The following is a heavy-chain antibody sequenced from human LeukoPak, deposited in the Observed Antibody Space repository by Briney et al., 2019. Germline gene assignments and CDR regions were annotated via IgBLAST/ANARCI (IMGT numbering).Heavy chain of an antibody. V-gene: IGHV4-39*01. Sequence: SETLSLTCTVSGGSISSSSYYWGWIRQPPGKGLEWIGSIYYSGSTYYNPSLKSRVTISVDTSKNQFSLKLSSVTAADTAVYYCADGYCSSTSCYVWAFDIWGQGTMVTASS. D-gene: IGHD2-2*03. J-gene: IGHJ3*02. CDR1: GGSISSSSYY. CDR2: IYYSGST. CDR3: ADGYCSSTSCYVWAFDI.